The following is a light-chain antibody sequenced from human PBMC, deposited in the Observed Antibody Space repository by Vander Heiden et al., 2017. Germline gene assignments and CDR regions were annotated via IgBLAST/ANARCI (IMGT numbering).Light chain of an antibody. CDR3: QQRSNWPQPWK. Sequence: EIVLTQSPATLSLSPGERATLSCRTSQSVGSYLAWNQPKPGQAPRLILYVASNRATGIPARFSGSGSGTDFTLTISSLEPEDFAVYYCQQRSNWPQPWKFGRGTKVEIK. V-gene: IGKV3-11*01. CDR2: VAS. CDR1: QSVGSY. J-gene: IGKJ1*01.